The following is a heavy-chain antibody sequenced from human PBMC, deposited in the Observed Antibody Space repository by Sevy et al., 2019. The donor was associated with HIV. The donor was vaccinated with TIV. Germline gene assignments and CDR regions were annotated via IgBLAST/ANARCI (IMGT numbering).Heavy chain of an antibody. V-gene: IGHV3-23*01. Sequence: GGSLRLSCAASGFTFTEFVMSWVRQSPGKGLERVSTINSGGGSTYYADSVKGRFTISRDNSQNTLDLQMNSLRAEDTAVYYCAKDVVGGYYDSSGYSDHWGQGTLVTVSS. D-gene: IGHD3-22*01. CDR1: GFTFTEFV. J-gene: IGHJ4*02. CDR3: AKDVVGGYYDSSGYSDH. CDR2: INSGGGST.